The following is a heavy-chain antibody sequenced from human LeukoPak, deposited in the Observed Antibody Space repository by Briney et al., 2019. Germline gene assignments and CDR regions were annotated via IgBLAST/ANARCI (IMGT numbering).Heavy chain of an antibody. CDR1: GGSISSSN. CDR2: ISSSSNYI. V-gene: IGHV3-21*01. CDR3: ASRSEYSSSWYPSY. D-gene: IGHD6-13*01. Sequence: ETLSLTCAVSGGSISSSNWWSWVRQAPGKGLEWVSSISSSSNYIYYADSVKGRFTISRDNAKNSLYLQMNSLRAEDTAVYYCASRSEYSSSWYPSYWGQGTLVTVSS. J-gene: IGHJ4*02.